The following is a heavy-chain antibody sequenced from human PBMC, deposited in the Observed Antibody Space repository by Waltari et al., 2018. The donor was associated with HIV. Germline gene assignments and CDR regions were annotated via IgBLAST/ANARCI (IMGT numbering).Heavy chain of an antibody. CDR1: GGSISSGDYY. J-gene: IGHJ6*02. CDR3: ARVNPSFVEPSYYYYGMDV. CDR2: SYYSGCT. V-gene: IGHV4-30-4*08. Sequence: QVQLQESGPGLVKPSQTLSLTCTVSGGSISSGDYYWSWIRQPPVKGLEWIGYSYYSGCTYYNPSLKSRVTISVDRSKNQFSLKLSAVTAADTAVYYCARVNPSFVEPSYYYYGMDVWGQGTTVTVSS. D-gene: IGHD3-3*02.